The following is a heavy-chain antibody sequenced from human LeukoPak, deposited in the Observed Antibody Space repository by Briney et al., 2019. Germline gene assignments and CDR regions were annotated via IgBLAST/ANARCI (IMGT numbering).Heavy chain of an antibody. CDR2: IIPIFGTS. V-gene: IGHV1-69*06. J-gene: IGHJ4*02. CDR1: GGTFSSYA. CDR3: ARGTYGYNFDS. D-gene: IGHD5-24*01. Sequence: SVKVSCKASGGTFSSYAISWVRQAPGQGLEWMGGIIPIFGTSNYAQKFQGRVTITADKSTTTAYMELSSLRSEDTAVYYCARGTYGYNFDSWGQGTLVTVSS.